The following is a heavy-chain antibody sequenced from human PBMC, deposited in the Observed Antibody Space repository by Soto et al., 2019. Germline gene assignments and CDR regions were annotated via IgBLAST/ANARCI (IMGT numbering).Heavy chain of an antibody. D-gene: IGHD2-15*01. CDR3: AKDCSGGSCYHYSAEYFQH. CDR2: ISGSGGST. Sequence: GGSLRLSCAASGFTFSNAWMSWVRQAPGKGLEWVSAISGSGGSTYYADSVKGRFTISRDNSKNTLYLQMNSLRAEDTAVYYCAKDCSGGSCYHYSAEYFQHWGQGTLVTVSS. J-gene: IGHJ1*01. V-gene: IGHV3-23*01. CDR1: GFTFSNAW.